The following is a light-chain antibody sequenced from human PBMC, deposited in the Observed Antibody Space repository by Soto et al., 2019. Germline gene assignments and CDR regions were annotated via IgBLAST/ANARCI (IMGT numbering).Light chain of an antibody. CDR3: SSFTGSSYV. J-gene: IGLJ1*01. V-gene: IGLV2-14*03. CDR1: SSDVGNNNY. Sequence: QSALTQPASVSGFPGQSITISCTGTSSDVGNNNYVSWYQHNPGRAPKVMICDVTNRPSGVSNRFSGSKSGNTASLTISGLQAEDEADYYCSSFTGSSYVFGTGTKLTVL. CDR2: DVT.